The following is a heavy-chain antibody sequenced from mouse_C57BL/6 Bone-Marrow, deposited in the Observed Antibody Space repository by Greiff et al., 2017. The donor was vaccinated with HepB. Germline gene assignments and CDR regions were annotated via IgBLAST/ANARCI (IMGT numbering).Heavy chain of an antibody. CDR3: AREYDYDY. J-gene: IGHJ2*01. V-gene: IGHV1-59*01. D-gene: IGHD2-4*01. Sequence: QVQLKQPGAELVRPGTSVKLSCKASGYTFTSYWMHWVKQRPGQGLEWIGVIDPSDSYTNYNQKFKGKATLTVDTSSSTAYMQLSSLTSEDSAVYYWAREYDYDYWGQGTTLTVSS. CDR1: GYTFTSYW. CDR2: IDPSDSYT.